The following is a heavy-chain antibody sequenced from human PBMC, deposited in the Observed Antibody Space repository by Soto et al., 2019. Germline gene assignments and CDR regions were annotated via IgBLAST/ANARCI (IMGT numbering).Heavy chain of an antibody. Sequence: SVKVSCKASGYTFTSSAVQLVRLARGQRLEWIGWIVVGSGNTNYAQKFQERVTITRDMSTSTAYMELSSLRSEDTAVYSGAASLYETTYFDYWGQGTLVTVSS. CDR3: AASLYETTYFDY. CDR1: GYTFTSSA. CDR2: IVVGSGNT. J-gene: IGHJ4*02. D-gene: IGHD1-1*01. V-gene: IGHV1-58*01.